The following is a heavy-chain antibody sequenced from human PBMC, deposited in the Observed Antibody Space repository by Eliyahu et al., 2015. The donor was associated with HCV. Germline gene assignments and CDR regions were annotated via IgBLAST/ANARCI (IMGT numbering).Heavy chain of an antibody. Sequence: QVQLVESGGGVVQPGRSLRLSXAASGFTFSSYGXHXXRQAPGKGLEGVAVIWYDGSNKYYADSVKGRFTISRDNSKNTLYLQMNSLRAEDTAVHYCARDPRRYDYYDSSGYYLNGMDVWGQGTTVTVSS. CDR3: ARDPRRYDYYDSSGYYLNGMDV. J-gene: IGHJ6*02. D-gene: IGHD3-22*01. V-gene: IGHV3-33*01. CDR1: GFTFSSYG. CDR2: IWYDGSNK.